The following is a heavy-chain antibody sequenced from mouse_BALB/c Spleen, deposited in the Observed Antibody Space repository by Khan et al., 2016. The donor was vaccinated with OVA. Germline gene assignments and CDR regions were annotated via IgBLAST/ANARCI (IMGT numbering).Heavy chain of an antibody. Sequence: QVQLQQSGAELAKPGASVKMSCKASGYTFTTYWMHWIKQRPGQGLEWIGYINPSTGYTEYNQKFKDKATLTTDKSSSTAYMQLSSLTFEDSAVYYWTRRGRYGIFAYWGQGTLVTVSA. V-gene: IGHV1-7*01. CDR2: INPSTGYT. J-gene: IGHJ3*01. D-gene: IGHD2-10*02. CDR1: GYTFTTYW. CDR3: TRRGRYGIFAY.